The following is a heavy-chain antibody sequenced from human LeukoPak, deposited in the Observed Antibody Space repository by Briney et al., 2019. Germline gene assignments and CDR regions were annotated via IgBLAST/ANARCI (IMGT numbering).Heavy chain of an antibody. CDR3: ARGPPYYLQKSITMIVAPDY. CDR1: GYTFTGYY. CDR2: INPNSGGT. D-gene: IGHD3-22*01. Sequence: ASVKVSCKASGYTFTGYYMHWVRQAPGQGLEWMGWINPNSGGTNYAQKFQGRVTMTRETSISTAYMELSRLRSDDTAVYYCARGPPYYLQKSITMIVAPDYWGQGTLVTVSS. J-gene: IGHJ4*02. V-gene: IGHV1-2*02.